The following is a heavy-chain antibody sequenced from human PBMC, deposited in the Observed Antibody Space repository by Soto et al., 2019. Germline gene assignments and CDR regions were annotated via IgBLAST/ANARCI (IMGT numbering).Heavy chain of an antibody. Sequence: ASVKVSCKASGYTFTDYYIHWVRQAPGQGLEWMGWISPKTGATSFAQKFQGGVTMTRDTSISTAYMELSRLRSNDTAVYYCARDRADLDIGADPYYDYWGQGTQVTVSS. CDR2: ISPKTGAT. J-gene: IGHJ4*02. CDR3: ARDRADLDIGADPYYDY. V-gene: IGHV1-2*02. CDR1: GYTFTDYY. D-gene: IGHD5-12*01.